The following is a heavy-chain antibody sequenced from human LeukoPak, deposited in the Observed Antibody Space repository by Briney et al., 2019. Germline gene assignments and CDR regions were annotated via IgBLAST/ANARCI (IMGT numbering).Heavy chain of an antibody. J-gene: IGHJ4*02. Sequence: PGGSLRLSCAASGFTFSSYAMSWVRQAPGKGLEWVSAISGSGGSTYYADSVKGRFTISRDNSKNTLYLQMNSLRAEDTAVYYCAKDRGDYCSGGSCYSGAYFDYWGQGTLVTVSS. CDR1: GFTFSSYA. D-gene: IGHD2-15*01. CDR2: ISGSGGST. V-gene: IGHV3-23*01. CDR3: AKDRGDYCSGGSCYSGAYFDY.